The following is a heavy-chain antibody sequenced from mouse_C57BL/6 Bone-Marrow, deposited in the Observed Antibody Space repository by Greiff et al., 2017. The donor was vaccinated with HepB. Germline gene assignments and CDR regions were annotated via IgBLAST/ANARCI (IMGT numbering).Heavy chain of an antibody. CDR2: IWTGGGT. Sequence: VKLMESGPGLVAPSQSLSITCTVSGFSLTSYAISWVRQPPGKGLEWLGVIWTGGGTNYNSALKSRLSISKDNSKSQVFLKRNSLQTNDTARYYCARNKKVTTGYFDYWGQGTTLTVSS. D-gene: IGHD2-2*01. CDR3: ARNKKVTTGYFDY. V-gene: IGHV2-9-1*01. CDR1: GFSLTSYA. J-gene: IGHJ2*01.